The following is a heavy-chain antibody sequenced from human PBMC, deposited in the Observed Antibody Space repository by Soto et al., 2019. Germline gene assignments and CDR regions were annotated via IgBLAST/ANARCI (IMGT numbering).Heavy chain of an antibody. CDR3: ARYGPGYYYYMDV. D-gene: IGHD2-8*01. CDR1: GGSISSYY. J-gene: IGHJ6*03. V-gene: IGHV4-59*08. Sequence: SETLSLTCTVSGGSISSYYWSWIRQPPGKGLEWIGYIYYSGITNYNPSLKSRVTISVDTSKNQFSLKLSSVTAADTAVYYCARYGPGYYYYMDVWGKGTTVTVSS. CDR2: IYYSGIT.